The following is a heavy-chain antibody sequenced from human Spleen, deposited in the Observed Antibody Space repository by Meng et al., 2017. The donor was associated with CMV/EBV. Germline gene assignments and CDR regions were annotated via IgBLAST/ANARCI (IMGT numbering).Heavy chain of an antibody. CDR3: ARHYYDSSGYYYGPSFCDY. J-gene: IGHJ4*02. V-gene: IGHV4-39*01. CDR1: GASISSSSYY. D-gene: IGHD3-22*01. Sequence: GSLRLSCTVSGASISSSSYYWGWFRQPPGKGLEWIGSIYYSGSTYYNPSLKSRVTISVDTSKNQFSLKLSSVTAADTAVYYCARHYYDSSGYYYGPSFCDYWGQGTLVTVSS. CDR2: IYYSGST.